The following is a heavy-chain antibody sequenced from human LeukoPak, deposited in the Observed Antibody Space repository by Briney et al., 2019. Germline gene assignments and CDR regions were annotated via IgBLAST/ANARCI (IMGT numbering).Heavy chain of an antibody. CDR3: ARQRFRGGYSYGGASVGYMDV. Sequence: SETLSLTCTVSGGSISSGSYYWSWIRQPAGKGLEWIGRIYTSGSTNYNPSLKSRVTISVDTSKNQFSLKLSSVTAADTAVYYCARQRFRGGYSYGGASVGYMDVWGKGTTVTISS. V-gene: IGHV4-61*02. CDR2: IYTSGST. J-gene: IGHJ6*03. CDR1: GGSISSGSYY. D-gene: IGHD5-18*01.